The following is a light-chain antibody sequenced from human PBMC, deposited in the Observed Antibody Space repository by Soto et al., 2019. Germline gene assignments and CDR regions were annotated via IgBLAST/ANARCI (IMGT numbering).Light chain of an antibody. V-gene: IGKV3-15*01. CDR1: ESVSTN. CDR2: GAS. J-gene: IGKJ5*01. Sequence: EIVMTQSPATLSLSPGERATLWCRASESVSTNLAWYQQKAGQAPRLLIYGASTRATGIPARFSGSGSGTEFTLTISSLQSEDFAVYYCQQRSNWPITFGQGTRLEI. CDR3: QQRSNWPIT.